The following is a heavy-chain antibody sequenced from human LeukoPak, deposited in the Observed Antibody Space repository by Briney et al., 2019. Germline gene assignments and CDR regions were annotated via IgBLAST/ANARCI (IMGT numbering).Heavy chain of an antibody. V-gene: IGHV4-34*08. Sequence: SETLSLTCAVYGATYNAYYWSWIRQPPGKGLEWIGDIDHRGTATYNPSLKSRLTISADASKNQFSLKLNSVTDADTAVYYCAVGITILGVAASFDSWGQGNLVIVSS. D-gene: IGHD3-3*01. J-gene: IGHJ4*02. CDR1: GATYNAYY. CDR3: AVGITILGVAASFDS. CDR2: IDHRGTA.